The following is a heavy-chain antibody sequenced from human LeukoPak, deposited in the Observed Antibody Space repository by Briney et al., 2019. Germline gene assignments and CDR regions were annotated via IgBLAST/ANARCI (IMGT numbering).Heavy chain of an antibody. D-gene: IGHD4-17*01. CDR3: VKRGSVTTMGETYYFDY. V-gene: IGHV3-64D*06. CDR2: IGSKGDST. CDR1: GFTFSGYA. J-gene: IGHJ4*02. Sequence: GGSLRLSCSASGFTFSGYAMHWVRQAPGKGLQYVSLIGSKGDSTFYADSVKGRFTISRDNSKNTLYLQMSSLRAEDTAVYYRVKRGSVTTMGETYYFDYWGQGTLVTVSS.